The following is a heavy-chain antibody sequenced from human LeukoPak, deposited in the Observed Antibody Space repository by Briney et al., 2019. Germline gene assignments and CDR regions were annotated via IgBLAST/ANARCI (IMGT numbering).Heavy chain of an antibody. Sequence: PSETLSLTCAVYGGSFSNYYWTWIRQPPGKGLEWIGEIDHSGSSHYNLSLKSRVTISVDTSKNQLSLKLSSVTAADTAVYYCARGLEDRISIFGVVKFYYFDFWGQGTLVTVSS. CDR2: IDHSGSS. V-gene: IGHV4-34*01. CDR3: ARGLEDRISIFGVVKFYYFDF. J-gene: IGHJ4*02. D-gene: IGHD3-3*01. CDR1: GGSFSNYY.